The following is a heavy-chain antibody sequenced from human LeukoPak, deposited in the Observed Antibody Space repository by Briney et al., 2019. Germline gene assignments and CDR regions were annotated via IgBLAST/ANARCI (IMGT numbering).Heavy chain of an antibody. CDR2: IYSGGST. D-gene: IGHD4-17*01. V-gene: IGHV3-66*01. CDR3: ARLTYGDYAFDI. CDR1: GFTVSSNY. Sequence: GGSLRLSCAASGFTVSSNYMGWVRQTPGKGLEWVSVIYSGGSTYYADSVKGRFTIPRDNSKNTLYLQMNSLRAEDTAVYYCARLTYGDYAFDIWGQGTMVTVSS. J-gene: IGHJ3*02.